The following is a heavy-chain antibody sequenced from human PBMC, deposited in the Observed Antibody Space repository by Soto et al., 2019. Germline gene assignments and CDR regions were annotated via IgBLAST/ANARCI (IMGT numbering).Heavy chain of an antibody. CDR3: TRDTRYPLDH. V-gene: IGHV3-11*06. J-gene: IGHJ4*02. CDR2: ITSGSTFT. CDR1: GFTFSDYY. Sequence: QVQLVESGGGLVKPGGSLRLSCAASGFTFSDYYMSWIRQAPGKGLEWVSYITSGSTFTNYADSVKGLFTISRDNAKNSLYLQMNSLRAEDTAVYYCTRDTRYPLDHWGQGTLVNVSS. D-gene: IGHD3-16*02.